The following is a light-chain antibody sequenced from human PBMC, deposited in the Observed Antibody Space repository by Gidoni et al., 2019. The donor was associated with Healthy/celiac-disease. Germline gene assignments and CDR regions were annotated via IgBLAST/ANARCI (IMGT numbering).Light chain of an antibody. Sequence: DIQMTQSPSSLSASVGDRVTITCQASQDISNYLNWYQQKPGKAPKLLIYDASNLETGVPSRFSGSGSGTEFTFTISSLQPEDIATYYCQKDDNPPPLTFXGXTKVEIK. V-gene: IGKV1-33*01. CDR2: DAS. CDR3: QKDDNPPPLT. CDR1: QDISNY. J-gene: IGKJ4*01.